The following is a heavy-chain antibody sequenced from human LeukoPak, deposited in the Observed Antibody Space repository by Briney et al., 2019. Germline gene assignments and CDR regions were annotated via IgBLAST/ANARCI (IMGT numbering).Heavy chain of an antibody. J-gene: IGHJ4*02. D-gene: IGHD3-22*01. Sequence: SETLSLTCTASGVSITSYYWSWIRQPAGKGLEWVWRIHTSGSTNYNPSLKSRVTMSVDTSKNQFSLKLSSVTAADMAVYYCARDNYYYDSSGYPLDYWGQGTLVTVSS. CDR2: IHTSGST. CDR3: ARDNYYYDSSGYPLDY. V-gene: IGHV4-4*07. CDR1: GVSITSYY.